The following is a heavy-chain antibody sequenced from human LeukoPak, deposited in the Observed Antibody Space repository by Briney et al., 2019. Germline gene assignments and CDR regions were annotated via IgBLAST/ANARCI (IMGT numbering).Heavy chain of an antibody. V-gene: IGHV4-61*01. CDR1: GGSLDCATYC. Sequence: SETLSLTCTVSGGSLDCATYCWRWIRQSPGKGLEWIVNIWNSGHTNNNPSLMSRVTTSVDTSKNQVSLKLSSVTAADPAVYYCARTYTSGWTFFDYWGQGTVVTVSS. CDR2: IWNSGHT. D-gene: IGHD6-19*01. CDR3: ARTYTSGWTFFDY. J-gene: IGHJ4*02.